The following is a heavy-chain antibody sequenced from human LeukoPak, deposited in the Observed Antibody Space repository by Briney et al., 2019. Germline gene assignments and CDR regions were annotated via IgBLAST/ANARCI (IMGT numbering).Heavy chain of an antibody. CDR1: GDSISSYH. V-gene: IGHV4-59*01. CDR2: VYYSGST. Sequence: SETLSLTCNVSGDSISSYHWSWIRQPPGKGLEWIGYVYYSGSTTYNPSLKSRVTISIDTSKKQFSLKLSSVTAADTAVYYCARGAAPDYWGQGTLVTVSS. CDR3: ARGAAPDY. J-gene: IGHJ4*02. D-gene: IGHD3-16*01.